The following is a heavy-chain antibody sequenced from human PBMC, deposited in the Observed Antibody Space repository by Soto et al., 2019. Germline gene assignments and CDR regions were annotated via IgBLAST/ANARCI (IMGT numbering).Heavy chain of an antibody. D-gene: IGHD3-10*01. V-gene: IGHV4-39*01. J-gene: IGHJ5*02. CDR1: GGSISSSSYY. Sequence: QLQLQESGPGLVKPSETLSLTCTVSGGSISSSSYYWGWIRQPPGKGLEWIGSIYYSGSTYYNPSLKSRVPISVDTPKTQFSLKLSSVTAADTAVYYCARRRYYYGSGSYYNTNWFDPWGQGTLVTVSS. CDR3: ARRRYYYGSGSYYNTNWFDP. CDR2: IYYSGST.